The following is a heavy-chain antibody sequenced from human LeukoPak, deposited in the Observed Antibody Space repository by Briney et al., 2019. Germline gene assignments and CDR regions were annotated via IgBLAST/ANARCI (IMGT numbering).Heavy chain of an antibody. J-gene: IGHJ3*02. CDR3: ALAGELLEAFDI. V-gene: IGHV4-4*07. D-gene: IGHD1-26*01. CDR1: GGSISSYY. CDR2: IYTSGST. Sequence: SETLSLTCTVSGGSISSYYWSWIRQPAGKGLKWIGRIYTSGSTNYNPSLKSRVTMSVDTSKNQFSLKLSSVTAADTAVYYCALAGELLEAFDIWGQGTMVTVSS.